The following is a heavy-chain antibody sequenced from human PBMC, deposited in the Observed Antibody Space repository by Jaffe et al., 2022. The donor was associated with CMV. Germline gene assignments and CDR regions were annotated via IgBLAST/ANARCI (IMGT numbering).Heavy chain of an antibody. CDR2: IDGSSATI. D-gene: IGHD6-19*01. Sequence: EVQLVESGGGLVQPGGSLRLSCAASRFTFSSDTMHWVRQAPGRGLEWVSYIDGSSATIFYADSVKGRFTISRDNAKNSLYLQMNSLRDEDTAVYYCARGRVARGRSGENDYWGQGTLVTVSS. V-gene: IGHV3-48*02. CDR1: RFTFSSDT. J-gene: IGHJ4*02. CDR3: ARGRVARGRSGENDY.